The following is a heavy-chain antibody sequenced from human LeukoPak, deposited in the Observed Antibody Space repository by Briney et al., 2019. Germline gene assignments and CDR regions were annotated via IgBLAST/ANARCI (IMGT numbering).Heavy chain of an antibody. CDR1: GFTFSSYA. CDR2: ISGSGGST. D-gene: IGHD3-3*01. J-gene: IGHJ6*02. CDR3: AKDPHDSYYYYYYGMDV. Sequence: QSGGSLRLSCAASGFTFSSYAMSWVRQAPGKGLEWVSAISGSGGSTYYADSVKGRFTISRDNSKNTLYLQMNSLRAEDTAVYYCAKDPHDSYYYYYYGMDVWGQGTTVTVS. V-gene: IGHV3-23*01.